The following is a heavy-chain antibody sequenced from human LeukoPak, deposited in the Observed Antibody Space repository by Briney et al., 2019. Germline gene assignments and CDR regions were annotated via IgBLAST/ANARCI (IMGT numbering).Heavy chain of an antibody. V-gene: IGHV4-59*12. D-gene: IGHD3-22*01. Sequence: SETLSLTCTVSGGSISSYYWSWIRQPPGKGLEWIGYIYYSGSTNYNPSLKSRVTISVDTSKNQFSLKLSSVTAADTAVYYCARAPSHYYDSSGSPQLFDYWGQGTVVTVSS. J-gene: IGHJ4*02. CDR2: IYYSGST. CDR3: ARAPSHYYDSSGSPQLFDY. CDR1: GGSISSYY.